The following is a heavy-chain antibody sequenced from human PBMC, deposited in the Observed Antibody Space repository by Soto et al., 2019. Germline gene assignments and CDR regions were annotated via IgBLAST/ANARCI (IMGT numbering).Heavy chain of an antibody. J-gene: IGHJ4*02. CDR1: GFTFSSYS. CDR2: ISSSSSTI. V-gene: IGHV3-48*02. Sequence: GGSLRLSCAASGFTFSSYSMNWVRQAPGKGLEWVSYISSSSSTIYYADSVKGRFTISRDNAKNSLYLQMNSLRDEDTAVYYCARQRYSYGSGYFDYWGQGTLVTVSS. CDR3: ARQRYSYGSGYFDY. D-gene: IGHD5-18*01.